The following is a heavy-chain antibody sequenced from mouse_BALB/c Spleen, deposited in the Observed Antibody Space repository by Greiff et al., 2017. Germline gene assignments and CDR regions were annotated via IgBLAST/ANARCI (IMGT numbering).Heavy chain of an antibody. CDR2: ISSGSSTI. CDR1: GFTFSSFG. CDR3: ARTYYFDY. Sequence: EVHLVESGGGLVQPGGSRKLSCAASGFTFSSFGMHWVRQAPEKGLEWVAYISSGSSTIYYADTVKGRFTISRDNPKNTLFLQMTSLRSEDTAMYYCARTYYFDYWGQGTTLTVSS. J-gene: IGHJ2*01. V-gene: IGHV5-17*02.